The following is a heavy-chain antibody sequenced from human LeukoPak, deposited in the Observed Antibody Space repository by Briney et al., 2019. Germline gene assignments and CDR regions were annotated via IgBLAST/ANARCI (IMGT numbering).Heavy chain of an antibody. CDR1: AFTFSSYW. CDR2: INIVGSST. J-gene: IGHJ4*02. CDR3: ARVSTMVRGVIIDPYFDY. V-gene: IGHV3-74*01. Sequence: GRSLRPSWAPSAFTFSSYWMHWVRQAPGKGLVWVSRINIVGSSTSYADSVKGRFTISRDNAKNTLYLQMNSLRAEDTAVYYCARVSTMVRGVIIDPYFDYWGQGTLVTVSS. D-gene: IGHD3-10*01.